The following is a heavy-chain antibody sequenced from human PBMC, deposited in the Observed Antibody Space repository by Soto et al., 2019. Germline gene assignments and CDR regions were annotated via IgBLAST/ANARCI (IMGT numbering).Heavy chain of an antibody. Sequence: EVQLLESGGGLVQPGRSLRLSCAASGFTFSNYAMSWVRQAPGPGLDWVSAISGSGGTTYYADPVKGRFTISRDNSKKTLFLQMNSLRAEVAAVYYCAKFFVETGSNSGWPWSFHYWGQGTLVTVSS. D-gene: IGHD6-25*01. V-gene: IGHV3-23*01. J-gene: IGHJ4*02. CDR2: ISGSGGTT. CDR3: AKFFVETGSNSGWPWSFHY. CDR1: GFTFSNYA.